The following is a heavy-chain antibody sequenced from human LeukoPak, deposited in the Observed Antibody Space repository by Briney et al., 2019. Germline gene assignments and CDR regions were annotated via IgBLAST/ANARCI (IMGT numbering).Heavy chain of an antibody. D-gene: IGHD6-6*01. Sequence: GGSLRLSCAASGFTFSSYEMNWVRQAPGKGLEWVSYISSSGSTIYYTDSVKGRFTISRDNAKNTLDLQMNSLRAEDTAVEYXXXXXXXXXCSSSSDSFNIWGQGTMVTVSS. CDR3: XXXXXXXXCSSSSDSFNI. CDR1: GFTFSSYE. V-gene: IGHV3-48*03. J-gene: IGHJ3*02. CDR2: ISSSGSTI.